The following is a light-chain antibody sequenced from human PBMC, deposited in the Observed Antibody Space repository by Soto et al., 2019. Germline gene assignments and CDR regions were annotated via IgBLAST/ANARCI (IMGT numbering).Light chain of an antibody. CDR3: CSFASSNSWV. CDR2: EVT. J-gene: IGLJ3*02. Sequence: QSALTQPPSASGSPGQSVTISCTGTSSDVGAYNYVSWYQQHAGKAPKLLIYEVTKRPSGVPNRFSGSKSANTASLTVSGLQAEDEDYYYCCSFASSNSWVFGGGTKVTVL. V-gene: IGLV2-8*01. CDR1: SSDVGAYNY.